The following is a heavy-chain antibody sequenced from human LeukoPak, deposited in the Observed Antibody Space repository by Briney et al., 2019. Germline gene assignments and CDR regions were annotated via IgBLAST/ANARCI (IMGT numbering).Heavy chain of an antibody. Sequence: ASVKVSCKASGYTFTSYGISWVRQAPGQGLEWMGWISAYNGNTNYAQKLQGRVTMTTDTSTSTAYMELRSLRSDDTAVYYCARGPSGGGYSYGVIDYWGQGTLVTVSS. CDR1: GYTFTSYG. CDR2: ISAYNGNT. V-gene: IGHV1-18*01. J-gene: IGHJ4*02. D-gene: IGHD5-18*01. CDR3: ARGPSGGGYSYGVIDY.